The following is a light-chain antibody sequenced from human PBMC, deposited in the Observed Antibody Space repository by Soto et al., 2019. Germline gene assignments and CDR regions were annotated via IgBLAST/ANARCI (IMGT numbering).Light chain of an antibody. Sequence: QSALTQPASVSGSPGQSITISCTGTSSGVGGYNYVSWYQQHPGKVPKLMIYDVSNRPSGVSNRFSGSKSGNTASLTISGLQAEDEADYYCSSYTSSSTLGVFGGGTKLTVL. CDR3: SSYTSSSTLGV. CDR2: DVS. J-gene: IGLJ2*01. CDR1: SSGVGGYNY. V-gene: IGLV2-14*01.